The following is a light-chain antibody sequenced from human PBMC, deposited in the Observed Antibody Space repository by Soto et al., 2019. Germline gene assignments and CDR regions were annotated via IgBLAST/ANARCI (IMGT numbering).Light chain of an antibody. Sequence: QSALTQPASVSGSPGQSITISCTGTSSDVGGYNYVSWYQQHPGKAPKLMIYDVSNRPSGVSNRFSGSKSGNTASLTISGLQAEDEADYYFSSYTSSSTLGMVFGGGTKVTVL. V-gene: IGLV2-14*01. J-gene: IGLJ2*01. CDR1: SSDVGGYNY. CDR2: DVS. CDR3: SSYTSSSTLGMV.